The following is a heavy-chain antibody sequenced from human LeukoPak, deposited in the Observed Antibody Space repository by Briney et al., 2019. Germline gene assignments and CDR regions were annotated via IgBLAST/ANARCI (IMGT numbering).Heavy chain of an antibody. V-gene: IGHV4-39*01. CDR1: GGSISSSSYY. CDR2: IYYSGST. J-gene: IGHJ4*02. CDR3: ARPSSTVTTGGDYFDY. Sequence: SETLSLTCTVSGGSISSSSYYWGWIRQPPGKGLEWIGSIYYSGSTYYNPSLKSRVTISVDTSKNQFSLKLSSATAADTAVYYCARPSSTVTTGGDYFDYWGQGTLVTVSS. D-gene: IGHD4-17*01.